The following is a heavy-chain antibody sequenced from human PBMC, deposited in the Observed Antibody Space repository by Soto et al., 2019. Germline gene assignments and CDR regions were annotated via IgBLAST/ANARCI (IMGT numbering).Heavy chain of an antibody. CDR3: ADSWLPTSY. V-gene: IGHV3-74*01. CDR2: ISPDGRTT. D-gene: IGHD3-10*01. CDR1: GFSFSHYW. Sequence: EEHLVESGGGLVQPGGSLRLSCAASGFSFSHYWMHWVRQAPGKGLVWVSRISPDGRTTTYADSVKGRFTISRDNAKSTLYLQMNSLRVEDGAVYYCADSWLPTSYWGPGTMVTVSS. J-gene: IGHJ4*01.